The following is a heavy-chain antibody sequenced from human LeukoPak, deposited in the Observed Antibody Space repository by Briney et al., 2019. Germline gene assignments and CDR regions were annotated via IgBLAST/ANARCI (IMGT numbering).Heavy chain of an antibody. CDR2: ISSSGSTI. CDR3: ARVGFGELSD. V-gene: IGHV3-48*03. J-gene: IGHJ4*02. Sequence: PGGSRRLSCAASGFTFSSYEMNWVRQAPGKGLEWVSYISSSGSTIYYADSVKGRFTISRDNAKNSLYLQMNSLRAEDTAVYYCARVGFGELSDWGQGTLVTVSS. CDR1: GFTFSSYE. D-gene: IGHD3-10*01.